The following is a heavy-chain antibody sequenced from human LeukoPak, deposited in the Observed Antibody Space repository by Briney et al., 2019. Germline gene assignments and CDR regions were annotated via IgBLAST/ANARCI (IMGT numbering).Heavy chain of an antibody. V-gene: IGHV3-23*01. Sequence: GGSLRLSCAASGCTFSTYAMNWVRQAPGKGLDWVSAISGSGGSTYYADSVKGRFTISRDNSKNTLYLQMNSLRAEDTAVYYCAKDSKAVAWDAFDIWGQGTMVTVSS. J-gene: IGHJ3*02. CDR3: AKDSKAVAWDAFDI. D-gene: IGHD6-19*01. CDR1: GCTFSTYA. CDR2: ISGSGGST.